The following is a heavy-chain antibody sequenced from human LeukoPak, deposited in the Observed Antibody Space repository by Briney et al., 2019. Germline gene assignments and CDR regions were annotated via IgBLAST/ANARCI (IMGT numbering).Heavy chain of an antibody. D-gene: IGHD1-26*01. CDR2: IYYSGST. CDR1: GGSISSSSYY. CDR3: ARFNSGSYQHYFDY. Sequence: SETLSLTCTVSGGSISSSSYYWGWIRQPPGKGLEWIGSIYYSGSTYYNPSLKSRVTISVDTSKNQFSLKLSSVTAADTAVYYCARFNSGSYQHYFDYWGQGTLVTVSS. V-gene: IGHV4-39*07. J-gene: IGHJ4*02.